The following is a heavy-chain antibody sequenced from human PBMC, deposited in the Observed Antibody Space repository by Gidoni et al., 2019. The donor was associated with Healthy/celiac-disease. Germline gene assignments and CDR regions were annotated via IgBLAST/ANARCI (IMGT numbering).Heavy chain of an antibody. CDR2: ISGSGGST. J-gene: IGHJ4*02. CDR1: GFTFSSYA. V-gene: IGHV3-23*01. Sequence: EVQLLESGGGLVQPGGSLRLSCAASGFTFSSYAMSWVRQAPGKGLEWVSAISGSGGSTYYADSVKGRFTISRDNSKNTLYLQMNSLRAEDTAVYYCAKNSGSSPAPLYYFDYWGQGTLVTVSS. CDR3: AKNSGSSPAPLYYFDY. D-gene: IGHD1-26*01.